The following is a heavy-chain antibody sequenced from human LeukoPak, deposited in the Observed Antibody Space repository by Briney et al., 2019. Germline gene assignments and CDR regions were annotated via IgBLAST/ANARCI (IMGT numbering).Heavy chain of an antibody. CDR2: ISGSGGST. CDR3: ARGPYSSSRTSFDY. V-gene: IGHV3-23*01. CDR1: GFTFSSYA. J-gene: IGHJ4*02. D-gene: IGHD6-6*01. Sequence: HTGGSLRLSCAASGFTFSSYAMSWVRQGPGKGLEWVSAISGSGGSTYYADSVKGRFTISRDNSKNTLYLQMNSLRAEDTAVYYCARGPYSSSRTSFDYWGQGTLVTVSS.